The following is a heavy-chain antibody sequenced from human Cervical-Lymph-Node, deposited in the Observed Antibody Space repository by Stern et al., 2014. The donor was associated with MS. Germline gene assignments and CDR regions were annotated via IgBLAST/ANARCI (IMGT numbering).Heavy chain of an antibody. D-gene: IGHD3-3*01. CDR3: AKDMVGLEWGTNVDY. J-gene: IGHJ4*02. CDR2: ISWNSGSI. CDR1: GFTFDDYA. V-gene: IGHV3-9*01. Sequence: EVQLVESGGGLVQPGRSLRLSCAASGFTFDDYAMHWVRQAPGKGLEWVSGISWNSGSIGYADSVKGRFTISRDNAKNSLYLQMNSLRAEDTALYYCAKDMVGLEWGTNVDYWGQGTLVTVSS.